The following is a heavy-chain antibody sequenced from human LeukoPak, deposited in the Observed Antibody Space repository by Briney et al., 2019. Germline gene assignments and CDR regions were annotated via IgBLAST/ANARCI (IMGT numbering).Heavy chain of an antibody. V-gene: IGHV1-69*06. D-gene: IGHD6-19*01. J-gene: IGHJ6*04. CDR2: IIPIFGTA. CDR3: ARVGYSSGWGKYYYYYGMDV. CDR1: GGTFSSYA. Sequence: ASVKVSCKASGGTFSSYAISWVRQAPGQGVEWMGGIIPIFGTANYAQKFQGRVTITADKSTSTAYMELSSLRSEDTAVYYCARVGYSSGWGKYYYYYGMDVWGKGTTVTVSS.